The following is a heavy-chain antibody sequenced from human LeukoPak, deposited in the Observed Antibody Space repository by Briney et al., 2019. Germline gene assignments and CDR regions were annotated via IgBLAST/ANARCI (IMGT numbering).Heavy chain of an antibody. CDR3: AKDHKILSSSTRLDYSMDV. CDR2: ISWNSGSI. V-gene: IGHV3-9*01. CDR1: GFTFDDYA. Sequence: GRSLRLSCAASGFTFDDYAMHWVRQAPGKGLEWVSGISWNSGSIGYADSVKGRFTISRDNAKNSLYLQMNSLRAEDTALYYCAKDHKILSSSTRLDYSMDVWGQGTTVTVSS. D-gene: IGHD6-13*01. J-gene: IGHJ6*02.